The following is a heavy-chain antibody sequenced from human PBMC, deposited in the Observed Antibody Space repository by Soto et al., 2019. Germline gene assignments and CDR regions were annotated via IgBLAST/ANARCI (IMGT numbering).Heavy chain of an antibody. Sequence: GGSLRLSCAASGFSVSRYAMMWVRQPPGKGQEWVAGMTGSGGDIRYADPVKGRFTISKDNSKNTLYLQMNNLRAEDTAIYYYAKDAVYGDGLWLAGDWGQGTLVTVSS. V-gene: IGHV3-23*01. CDR3: AKDAVYGDGLWLAGD. CDR1: GFSVSRYA. CDR2: MTGSGGDI. J-gene: IGHJ4*02. D-gene: IGHD2-21*02.